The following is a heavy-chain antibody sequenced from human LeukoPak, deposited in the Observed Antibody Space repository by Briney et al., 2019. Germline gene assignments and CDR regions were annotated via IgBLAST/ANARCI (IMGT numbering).Heavy chain of an antibody. Sequence: SVKVSCKASAYTFTVNYIHWVRQAPGHGLEWMGWINPNSGGTKYAQKFQGRVTMTRDTSISTAYMELSSLRSDDTAVYYCARVAYCTKGVCINYDFWGQGTLATVSS. CDR1: AYTFTVNY. J-gene: IGHJ4*02. CDR3: ARVAYCTKGVCINYDF. CDR2: INPNSGGT. V-gene: IGHV1-2*02. D-gene: IGHD2-8*01.